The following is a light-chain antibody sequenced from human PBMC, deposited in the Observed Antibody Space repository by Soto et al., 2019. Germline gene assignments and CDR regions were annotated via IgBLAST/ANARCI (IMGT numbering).Light chain of an antibody. CDR2: GAS. CDR3: QQYNNWPPWT. CDR1: QSVSSN. V-gene: IGKV3-15*01. Sequence: EIVMTQSPATLSVSPGERATLSCRASQSVSSNLAWYQQKPGQAPRVLIYGASTRATGIPARFSGSGSGTEFTLTIRGLQSEDFAIYYCQQYNNWPPWTFGQGTKVEIK. J-gene: IGKJ1*01.